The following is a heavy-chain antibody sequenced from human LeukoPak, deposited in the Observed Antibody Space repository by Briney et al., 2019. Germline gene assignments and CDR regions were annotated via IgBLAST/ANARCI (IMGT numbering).Heavy chain of an antibody. CDR1: GGTFSSYA. CDR2: IIPIFGTA. CDR3: ARDLLYSSSWYGIDY. V-gene: IGHV1-69*13. D-gene: IGHD6-13*01. J-gene: IGHJ4*02. Sequence: GASVKVSFTASGGTFSSYAISWVRQAPGQGLEWMGGIIPIFGTANYAQKFQGRVTITADESTSTAYMELSSLRSEDTAVYYCARDLLYSSSWYGIDYWGQGTLVTVSS.